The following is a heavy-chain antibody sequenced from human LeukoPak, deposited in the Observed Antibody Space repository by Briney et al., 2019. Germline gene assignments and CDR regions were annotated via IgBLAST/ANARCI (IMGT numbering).Heavy chain of an antibody. CDR3: ATIGVTVAGSGSDY. D-gene: IGHD6-19*01. V-gene: IGHV1-24*01. Sequence: ASVKVSCKVSGYTLTELSMHWVRQAPGKGLEWMGGFDPEDGETIYAQKFQGRVTMTEDTSTDTAYMELSSLRSEDTAVYYCATIGVTVAGSGSDYWGQGTLVTVSS. CDR1: GYTLTELS. J-gene: IGHJ4*02. CDR2: FDPEDGET.